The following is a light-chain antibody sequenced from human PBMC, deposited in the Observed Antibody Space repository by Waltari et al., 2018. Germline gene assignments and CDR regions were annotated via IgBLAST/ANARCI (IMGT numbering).Light chain of an antibody. V-gene: IGKV1-5*03. Sequence: DIQMTQSPSTLSASVGDRVTTSCRAGQSVGTRLAWYQQKPGTAPQLLIYMASSLESGVPSRVSGSGSGTEFTLTISSLQPDDFATYPCQQYSSFSTFGQGTKLDI. J-gene: IGKJ2*01. CDR2: MAS. CDR1: QSVGTR. CDR3: QQYSSFST.